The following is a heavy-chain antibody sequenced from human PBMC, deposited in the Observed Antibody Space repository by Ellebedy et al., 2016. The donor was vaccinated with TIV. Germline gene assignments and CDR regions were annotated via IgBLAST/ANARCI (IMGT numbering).Heavy chain of an antibody. D-gene: IGHD6-13*01. CDR1: GFTFSRFN. V-gene: IGHV3-21*01. CDR3: ARGLGGSSWYLIDP. Sequence: GESLKISCAVSGFTFSRFNMNWVRQVPGKGLEWVPSITGSSSQFYYVDSVKGRFTISRYNSKNTLYLQMNSLRAEDTAVYYCARGLGGSSWYLIDPWGQGTLVTVSS. CDR2: ITGSSSQF. J-gene: IGHJ5*02.